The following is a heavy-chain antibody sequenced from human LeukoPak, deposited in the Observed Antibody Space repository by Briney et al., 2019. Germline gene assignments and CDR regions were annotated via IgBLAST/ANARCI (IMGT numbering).Heavy chain of an antibody. Sequence: SETLSLTCTVPGGSISSDYWSWIRQPPGRGLEWIGYIFYSGSTNYNPSLKSRVTISVDTSKNQFSLKLSSVTAVDTAVYYCAGTTYSSSLHYFDYWGQGTLVTVSS. CDR2: IFYSGST. V-gene: IGHV4-59*01. CDR1: GGSISSDY. J-gene: IGHJ4*02. CDR3: AGTTYSSSLHYFDY. D-gene: IGHD6-6*01.